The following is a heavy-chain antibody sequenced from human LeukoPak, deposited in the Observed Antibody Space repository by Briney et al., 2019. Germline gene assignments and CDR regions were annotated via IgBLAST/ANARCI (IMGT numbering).Heavy chain of an antibody. Sequence: PGGSLRLSCAASGFTFSSYEMNCVRQAPGKGLEWVSYISSSGSTIYYADSVKGRFTISRDNAKNSLYLQMNSLRAEDTAVYYCASGLSYSSGWSLDYWGQGTLVTVSS. CDR3: ASGLSYSSGWSLDY. V-gene: IGHV3-48*03. CDR1: GFTFSSYE. D-gene: IGHD6-19*01. CDR2: ISSSGSTI. J-gene: IGHJ4*02.